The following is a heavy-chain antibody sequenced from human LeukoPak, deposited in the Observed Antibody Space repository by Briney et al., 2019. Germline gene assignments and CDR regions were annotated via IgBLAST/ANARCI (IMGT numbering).Heavy chain of an antibody. CDR3: ARAPPYDTTYFDY. CDR2: IYYSGST. D-gene: IGHD3-22*01. J-gene: IGHJ4*02. V-gene: IGHV4-30-4*01. Sequence: SETLSLTCTVSGGSISSGDYYWSWIRQPPGKGLEWIGYIYYSGSTYYNPSLKSRVTISVDTSKNQFSLKLSSVTAADTAVYYCARAPPYDTTYFDYWGQGTLVTVSS. CDR1: GGSISSGDYY.